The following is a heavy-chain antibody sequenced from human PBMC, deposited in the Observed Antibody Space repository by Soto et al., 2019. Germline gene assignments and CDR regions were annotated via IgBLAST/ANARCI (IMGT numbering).Heavy chain of an antibody. CDR2: INHSGST. CDR1: GGSFSGYY. V-gene: IGHV4-34*01. J-gene: IGHJ5*02. D-gene: IGHD3-3*01. Sequence: SETLSLTCAVYGGSFSGYYWSWIRQPPGKGLEWIGEINHSGSTNYNPSLKSRVTISVDTSKNQFSLKLSSVTAADTAVYYCARARSYYDFWSGYSWFDPWGQGTLVTVSS. CDR3: ARARSYYDFWSGYSWFDP.